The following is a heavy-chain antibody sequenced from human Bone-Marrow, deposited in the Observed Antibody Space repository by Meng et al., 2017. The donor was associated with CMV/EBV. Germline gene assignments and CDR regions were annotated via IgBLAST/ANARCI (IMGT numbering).Heavy chain of an antibody. J-gene: IGHJ4*02. Sequence: GESLKISCVASGFTFSSYEMNWVRQAPGKGLEWVSYISSSGSTIYYADSVKGRFTISRDNAKNSLYLQMNSLRSEDTAVYYCARDPSGGGESTGFDYWGQGTPVTVSS. CDR2: ISSSGSTI. V-gene: IGHV3-48*03. CDR1: GFTFSSYE. D-gene: IGHD3-16*01. CDR3: ARDPSGGGESTGFDY.